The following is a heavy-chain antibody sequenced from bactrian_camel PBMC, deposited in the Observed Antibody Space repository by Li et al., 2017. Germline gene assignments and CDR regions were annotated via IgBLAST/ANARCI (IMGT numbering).Heavy chain of an antibody. D-gene: IGHD4*01. J-gene: IGHJ4*01. CDR2: LDSDGTT. V-gene: IGHV3S67*01. CDR1: MFTYSRLC. Sequence: VQLVESGGGSVQHGGSLRLSCSASMFTYSRLCMAWFRQTPGKEREVVASLDSDGTTEYADSVKGRFTISRHDASNTMFLQMNDLKPEDTAMYYCATDQSDGSYYSDCRHPADFADVGQGTQVTVS.